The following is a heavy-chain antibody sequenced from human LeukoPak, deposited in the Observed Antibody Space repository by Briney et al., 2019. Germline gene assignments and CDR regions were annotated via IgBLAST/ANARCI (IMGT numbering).Heavy chain of an antibody. CDR1: GFTFSSHG. Sequence: GRSLRLSCAASGFTFSSHGMHWVRQAPGKGLEWVAVIWYDGSNKYYADSVKGRFTISRDNSKNTLYLQMNSLRAEDTAVYYCAKDTAMVTYRGYYYYGMDVWGKGTTVTVSS. D-gene: IGHD5-18*01. CDR3: AKDTAMVTYRGYYYYGMDV. V-gene: IGHV3-33*06. CDR2: IWYDGSNK. J-gene: IGHJ6*04.